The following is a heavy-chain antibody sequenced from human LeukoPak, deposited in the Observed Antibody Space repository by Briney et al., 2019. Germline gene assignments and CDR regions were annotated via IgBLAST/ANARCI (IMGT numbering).Heavy chain of an antibody. CDR3: ARASSIAARPDYYYYMDV. J-gene: IGHJ6*03. CDR1: GFTFSSFT. CDR2: INHSGST. Sequence: GSLRLSCAASGFTFSSFTMNWVRQPPGKGLEWIGEINHSGSTNYNPSLKSRVTISVDTSKNQFSLKLSSVTAADTAVYYCARASSIAARPDYYYYMDVWGKGTTVTASS. V-gene: IGHV4-34*01. D-gene: IGHD6-6*01.